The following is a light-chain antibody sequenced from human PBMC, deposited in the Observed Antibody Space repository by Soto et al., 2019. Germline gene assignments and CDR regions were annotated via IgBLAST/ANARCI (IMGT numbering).Light chain of an antibody. CDR2: DAS. J-gene: IGKJ4*01. CDR1: QSVSSF. V-gene: IGKV3-11*01. CDR3: QQRINWPLT. Sequence: EIVLTQSPATLSLSPGERATLSCRASQSVSSFLAWYQQKPGQAPRLLIYDASNRATGIPTRFSGSGSGTDFTLTISSLEPEVFAVYYCQQRINWPLTFGGGTKVEIK.